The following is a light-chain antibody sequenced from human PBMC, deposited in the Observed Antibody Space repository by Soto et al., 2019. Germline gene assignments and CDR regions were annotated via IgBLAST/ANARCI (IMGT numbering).Light chain of an antibody. V-gene: IGKV3-15*01. Sequence: EIVLTQSPGTLSLSPGERATLSCRASQSVSNNYLAWYQQKPGQAPRLLIYGASTRATGITARFSGSGSGTEFTLTISSLQSEDFALYYCQQYHGLPSTFGGGTKVDIK. J-gene: IGKJ4*01. CDR2: GAS. CDR3: QQYHGLPST. CDR1: QSVSNN.